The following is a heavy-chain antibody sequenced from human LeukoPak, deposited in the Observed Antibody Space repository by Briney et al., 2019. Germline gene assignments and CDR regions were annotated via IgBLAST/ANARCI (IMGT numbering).Heavy chain of an antibody. CDR1: GFTFSSYT. Sequence: GGSLRLSCAASGFTFSSYTMNWVRQAPGKGLEWVSSMTSNSHTYYADSVKGRFTISRDNVKKSLFLQMNSLRAEDTAVYYCAKLVGYYDFWSGYHFDYWGQGTLVTVSS. CDR2: MTSNSHT. CDR3: AKLVGYYDFWSGYHFDY. J-gene: IGHJ4*02. V-gene: IGHV3-21*01. D-gene: IGHD3-3*01.